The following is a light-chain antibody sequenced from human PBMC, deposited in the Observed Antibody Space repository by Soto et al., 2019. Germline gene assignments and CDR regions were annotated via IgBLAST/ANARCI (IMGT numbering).Light chain of an antibody. V-gene: IGKV3-15*01. CDR3: QQYGSSPPRT. CDR2: GAS. Sequence: EIVMTQSPATLSVSPGERATLSCRASQTVSSNLAWYQQKPGHAPRLLIYGASTRATGIPARFSGSGSGADFTLTISRLEPEDFAVYYCQQYGSSPPRTFGQGTKVDIK. CDR1: QTVSSN. J-gene: IGKJ1*01.